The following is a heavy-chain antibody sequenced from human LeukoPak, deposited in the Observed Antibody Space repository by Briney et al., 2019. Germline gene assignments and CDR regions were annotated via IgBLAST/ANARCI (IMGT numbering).Heavy chain of an antibody. J-gene: IGHJ4*02. Sequence: SETLSLTCTVSGGSISSYYWSWVRQPPGKGLEWIGYIYYSGSTNSNPSLKSRVTISVDTSKNQFSLKLSSVTAADTAVYYCARDAVTGEAYFDYWGQGTLVTVSS. CDR1: GGSISSYY. D-gene: IGHD7-27*01. CDR2: IYYSGST. CDR3: ARDAVTGEAYFDY. V-gene: IGHV4-59*01.